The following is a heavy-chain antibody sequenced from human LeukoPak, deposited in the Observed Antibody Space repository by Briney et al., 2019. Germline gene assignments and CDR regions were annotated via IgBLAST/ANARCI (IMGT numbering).Heavy chain of an antibody. CDR3: ATRRAVAGKYYFDS. CDR2: IYPGYSNT. D-gene: IGHD6-19*01. J-gene: IGHJ4*02. CDR1: GFTFTSYW. Sequence: GESLKISCQGSGFTFTSYWIGWVRQMPGKGLEWMGIIYPGYSNTRYSPSFQGQVTMSADKSISTAYLQWSSLRASDTAMYYCATRRAVAGKYYFDSWGQGTLVTVSS. V-gene: IGHV5-51*01.